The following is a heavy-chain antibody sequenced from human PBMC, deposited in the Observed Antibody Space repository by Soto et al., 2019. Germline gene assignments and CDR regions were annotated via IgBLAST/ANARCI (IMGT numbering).Heavy chain of an antibody. CDR2: IRSKANSYAT. J-gene: IGHJ4*02. CDR1: GFTFSGSV. D-gene: IGHD2-21*02. V-gene: IGHV3-73*01. CDR3: VTPDCADCYTYHYDY. Sequence: PGGSLRLSCAASGFTFSGSVMHWVRQASGKGLEWVGRIRSKANSYATLYAASVKGRFTISRDDSKNTAYLQMNSLKTEDTAVYYCVTPDCADCYTYHYDYWGQGTLVTVSS.